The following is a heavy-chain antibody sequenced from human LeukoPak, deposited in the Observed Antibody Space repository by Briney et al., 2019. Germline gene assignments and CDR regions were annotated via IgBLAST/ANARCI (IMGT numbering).Heavy chain of an antibody. CDR3: ARGGITMVRGVITPYYFDY. Sequence: GASVKVSCKASGGTFSSYAISWVRQAPGQGLEWMGGIIPIFGTANYAQSFQGRVTITADESTSTAYMELSSLRSEDTAVYYCARGGITMVRGVITPYYFDYWGQGTLVTVSS. V-gene: IGHV1-69*01. J-gene: IGHJ4*02. CDR2: IIPIFGTA. D-gene: IGHD3-10*01. CDR1: GGTFSSYA.